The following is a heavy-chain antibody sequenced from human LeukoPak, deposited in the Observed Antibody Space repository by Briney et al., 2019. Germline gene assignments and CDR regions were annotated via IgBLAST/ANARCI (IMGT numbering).Heavy chain of an antibody. V-gene: IGHV1-46*01. Sequence: GASVKVSCKASGYTFITYKMHWVRQAPGQGLEWVGIINPSEGDRRNAQKFQGRVTMTRDMSTSTVYMELSSLRSEDTAVYYCAKDGGSYLADYWGQGTLVTVSS. CDR3: AKDGGSYLADY. CDR1: GYTFITYK. CDR2: INPSEGDR. D-gene: IGHD3-10*01. J-gene: IGHJ4*02.